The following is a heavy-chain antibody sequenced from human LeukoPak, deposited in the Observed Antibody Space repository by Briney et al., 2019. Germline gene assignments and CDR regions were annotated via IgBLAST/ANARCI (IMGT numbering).Heavy chain of an antibody. V-gene: IGHV1-8*01. Sequence: ASVKVSCKASGYTFTSYDINWVRQATGQGLEWMGWMNPNSGNTGYAQKFQGRVTITADKSTSTAYMELSSLRSEDTAVYYCARAPRGDFWSPYQSSDAFDIWGQGTMVTVSS. J-gene: IGHJ3*02. CDR3: ARAPRGDFWSPYQSSDAFDI. CDR1: GYTFTSYD. D-gene: IGHD3-3*01. CDR2: MNPNSGNT.